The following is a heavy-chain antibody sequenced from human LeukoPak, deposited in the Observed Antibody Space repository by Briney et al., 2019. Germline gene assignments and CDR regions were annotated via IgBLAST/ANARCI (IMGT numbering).Heavy chain of an antibody. CDR3: ASYNRGGSGSSDAFDI. CDR2: INHSGST. J-gene: IGHJ3*02. Sequence: MTSETLSLTCAVYGGSFSGYYWSWIRQPPGKGLEWIGEINHSGSTNYNPSLKSRVTISVDTSKNQFSLKLSSVTAADTAVYYCASYNRGGSGSSDAFDIWGQGTMVTVSS. D-gene: IGHD3-10*01. V-gene: IGHV4-34*01. CDR1: GGSFSGYY.